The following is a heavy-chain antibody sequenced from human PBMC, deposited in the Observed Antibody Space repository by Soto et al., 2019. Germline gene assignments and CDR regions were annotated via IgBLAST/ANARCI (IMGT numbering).Heavy chain of an antibody. CDR2: INHSGST. Sequence: SETLSLTCAVYGGSFSGYYWSWIRQPPGKGLEWIGEINHSGSTNYNPSLKSRVTISVDTSKNQFSLKLSSVTAADTAVYYCARVLLYNSNYGWFDPWGQGTLVTVSS. J-gene: IGHJ5*02. CDR3: ARVLLYNSNYGWFDP. V-gene: IGHV4-34*01. D-gene: IGHD1-7*01. CDR1: GGSFSGYY.